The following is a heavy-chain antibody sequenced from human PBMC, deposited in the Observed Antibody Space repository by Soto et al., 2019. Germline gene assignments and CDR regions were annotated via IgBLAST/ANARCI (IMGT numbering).Heavy chain of an antibody. J-gene: IGHJ6*02. D-gene: IGHD5-12*01. Sequence: EASVKVSCKASGYTFTGYYMHWVRQAPGQGLEWMGWINPNSGGTNYAQKFQGWVTMTRDTSISTAYMELSRLRSDDTAVYYCARGTAYSGYVNYYYYYGMDVWGQGTTVTVSS. CDR3: ARGTAYSGYVNYYYYYGMDV. CDR1: GYTFTGYY. CDR2: INPNSGGT. V-gene: IGHV1-2*04.